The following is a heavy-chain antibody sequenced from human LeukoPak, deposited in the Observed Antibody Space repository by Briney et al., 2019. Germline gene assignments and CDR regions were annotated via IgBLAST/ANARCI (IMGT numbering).Heavy chain of an antibody. J-gene: IGHJ5*02. D-gene: IGHD3-10*01. CDR1: GFTFDDYA. Sequence: PGRSLRLSCAASGFTFDDYAMHWVRQAPGKGLEWVSGISWNGGSLDYADSVKGRFIISRDNSKNTLYLQMNSLRAEDTAVYYCAKDRGVHYYGSERGLFSWFDPWGQGTLVTVSS. V-gene: IGHV3-9*01. CDR3: AKDRGVHYYGSERGLFSWFDP. CDR2: ISWNGGSL.